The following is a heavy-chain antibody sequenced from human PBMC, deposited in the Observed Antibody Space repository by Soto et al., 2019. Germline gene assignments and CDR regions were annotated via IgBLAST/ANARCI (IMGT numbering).Heavy chain of an antibody. D-gene: IGHD4-17*01. V-gene: IGHV1-24*01. Sequence: GASVKVSCKVSGYTLNEVAMHWVRQAPGKGLEWLGGFDPDEAETIYAQHFQGRVTMTEDTSTDTVYMELSSLRSEDTALYFCTTYHGDYNFDHWGQGTPVTVSS. CDR2: FDPDEAET. CDR1: GYTLNEVA. J-gene: IGHJ5*02. CDR3: TTYHGDYNFDH.